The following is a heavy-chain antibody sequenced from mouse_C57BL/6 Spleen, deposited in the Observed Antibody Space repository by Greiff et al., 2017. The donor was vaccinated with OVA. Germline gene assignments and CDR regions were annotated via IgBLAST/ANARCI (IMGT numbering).Heavy chain of an antibody. D-gene: IGHD2-12*01. J-gene: IGHJ1*03. V-gene: IGHV6-6*01. CDR2: IRNKANNHAT. CDR3: TRPGYSNDDHYWYYDV. Sequence: EVMLVESGGGLVQPGGSMKLSCAASGFTFSDAWMDWVRQSPETGLEWVAEIRNKANNHATYYAESVKGRFTISRDDSKSSVYLQMNSLRAEDTGIYYCTRPGYSNDDHYWYYDVWGKGTTVTVAS. CDR1: GFTFSDAW.